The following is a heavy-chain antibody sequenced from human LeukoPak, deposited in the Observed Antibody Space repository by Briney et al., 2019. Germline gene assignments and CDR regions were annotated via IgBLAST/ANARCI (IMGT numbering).Heavy chain of an antibody. CDR3: ARRMVYCSGGSCSKPWYFDY. V-gene: IGHV4-34*01. CDR2: INHSGST. Sequence: SETLSLTCAVYGGPFSGYYWSWIRQPPGKGLEWIGEINHSGSTNYNPSLKSPVTISVDTSKNQFSLKLSSVTAADTAVYYCARRMVYCSGGSCSKPWYFDYWGQGTLVTVSS. CDR1: GGPFSGYY. D-gene: IGHD2-15*01. J-gene: IGHJ4*02.